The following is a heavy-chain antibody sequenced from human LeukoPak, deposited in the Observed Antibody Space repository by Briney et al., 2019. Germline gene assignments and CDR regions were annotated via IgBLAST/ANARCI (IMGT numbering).Heavy chain of an antibody. CDR3: ARSKLTRYSSSWYPGVGCAFDI. V-gene: IGHV4-4*07. Sequence: PSETLSLTCTVSGGSISSYYWSWIRQPAGKGLEWIGRIYTSGSTNYNPSLKSRVTMSVDTSKNQFSLKLSSETAADTAVYYCARSKLTRYSSSWYPGVGCAFDIWGQGTMVTVSS. CDR1: GGSISSYY. J-gene: IGHJ3*02. D-gene: IGHD6-13*01. CDR2: IYTSGST.